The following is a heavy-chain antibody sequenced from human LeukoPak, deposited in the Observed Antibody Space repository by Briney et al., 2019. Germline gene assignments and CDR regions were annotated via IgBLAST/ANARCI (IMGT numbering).Heavy chain of an antibody. J-gene: IGHJ3*02. CDR1: GFTFSDYY. D-gene: IGHD3-10*01. CDR2: ISSSGSTI. CDR3: ARDWGAPPAGGSGSPDDAFDI. Sequence: NPGGSLRLSCAASGFTFSDYYMSWICQAPGKGLEWVSYISSSGSTIYYADSVKGRFTISRDNAKNSLYLQMNSLRAEDTAVYYCARDWGAPPAGGSGSPDDAFDIWGQGTMVTVSS. V-gene: IGHV3-11*01.